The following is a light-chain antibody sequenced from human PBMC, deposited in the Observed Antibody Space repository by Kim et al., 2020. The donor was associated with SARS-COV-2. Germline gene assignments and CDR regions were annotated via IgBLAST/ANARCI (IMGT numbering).Light chain of an antibody. CDR1: SLRTYY. CDR3: TCQDTSSNLV. Sequence: SSELTQDPAVSVALGQTVTITCQGDSLRTYYASWYQQKPGQAPLLVFYGKNNRPSGFPDRFSGSSSVNTASLTIPGAQADDEADFYFTCQDTSSNLVFGGGTQLTFL. J-gene: IGLJ2*01. CDR2: GKN. V-gene: IGLV3-19*01.